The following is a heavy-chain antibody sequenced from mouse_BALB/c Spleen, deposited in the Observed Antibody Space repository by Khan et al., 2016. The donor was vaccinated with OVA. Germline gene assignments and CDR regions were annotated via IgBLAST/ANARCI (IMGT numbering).Heavy chain of an antibody. Sequence: EVELVESGGGLVQPGGSLRLSCATSGFTFTDYYMSWVRQPPGKSLEWLGFIRNKAKGYTTEYSAPVQGRFTISRDNSQSIVYLQMNNLRAEDSATYYCARETVVDVYWYLDVWGAGTTVPVSS. CDR3: ARETVVDVYWYLDV. CDR1: GFTFTDYY. J-gene: IGHJ1*01. D-gene: IGHD1-1*01. CDR2: IRNKAKGYTT. V-gene: IGHV7-3*02.